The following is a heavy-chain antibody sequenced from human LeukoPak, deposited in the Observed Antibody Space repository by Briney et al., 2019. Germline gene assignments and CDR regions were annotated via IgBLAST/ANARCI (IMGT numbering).Heavy chain of an antibody. J-gene: IGHJ4*02. V-gene: IGHV3-23*01. CDR3: ARAHGYSYPNGFDY. D-gene: IGHD5-18*01. Sequence: PGGSLRLSCAASGFTFSSHAMSWVRQAPEKGLEWVSAISSSGVNTYYADSVKGRFTISRDNSKNTLYLQMNSLRAEDTAVYYCARAHGYSYPNGFDYWGQGTLVTVSS. CDR2: ISSSGVNT. CDR1: GFTFSSHA.